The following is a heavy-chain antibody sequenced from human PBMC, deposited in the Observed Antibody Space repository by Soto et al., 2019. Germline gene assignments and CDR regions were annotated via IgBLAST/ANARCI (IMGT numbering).Heavy chain of an antibody. CDR3: VGEYYYDSRGYYGTFDY. D-gene: IGHD3-22*01. J-gene: IGHJ4*02. CDR2: IYHSGST. Sequence: TLSLTCAVSGGSISSSNWWSWVRQPPWKGLEWIGEIYHSGSTNYNPSLKSRVTISVDKSKNQFSLKLSSVTAADTAVYYCVGEYYYDSRGYYGTFDYWGQGTLVTVSS. CDR1: GGSISSSNW. V-gene: IGHV4-4*02.